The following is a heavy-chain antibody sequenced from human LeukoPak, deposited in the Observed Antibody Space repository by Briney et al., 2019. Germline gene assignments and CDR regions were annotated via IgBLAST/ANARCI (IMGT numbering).Heavy chain of an antibody. D-gene: IGHD5-24*01. CDR2: IYSGGST. V-gene: IGHV3-66*01. Sequence: GGSLRLSCSASGFTVSSNYMSWVRQAPGKGLEWVSVIYSGGSTYYADSVKGRFTISRDNSKNTLYLQMNSLRAEDTAVYYCARDQEIGTGAFDIWGQGTMVTVSS. J-gene: IGHJ3*02. CDR3: ARDQEIGTGAFDI. CDR1: GFTVSSNY.